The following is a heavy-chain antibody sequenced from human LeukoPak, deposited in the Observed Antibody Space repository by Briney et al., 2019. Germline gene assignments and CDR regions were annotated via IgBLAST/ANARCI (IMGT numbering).Heavy chain of an antibody. CDR3: ARVERTQTTVTLGGYYIMDV. V-gene: IGHV1-69*06. Sequence: SVKVSCKASGGTFSNFAITWVRQAPGQGLEWMGGITPIFNSANYAQTFQGRVTITADKPTSTAYMELSSLTSEDTDVYYCARVERTQTTVTLGGYYIMDVWGKGTMVTVSS. J-gene: IGHJ6*04. CDR2: ITPIFNSA. D-gene: IGHD4-17*01. CDR1: GGTFSNFA.